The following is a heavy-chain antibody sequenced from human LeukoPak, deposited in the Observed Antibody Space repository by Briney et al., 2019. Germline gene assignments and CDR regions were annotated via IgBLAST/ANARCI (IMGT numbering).Heavy chain of an antibody. CDR1: GGSISGYY. V-gene: IGHV4-59*01. CDR2: IYYSGST. J-gene: IGHJ6*03. Sequence: PSETLSLTCTVSGGSISGYYWSWIGQPPGKRLEWIGYIYYSGSTNYNPSLKSRVTISVDTSKNQFSLKLSSVTAADTAVYYCARDGGLIAAAGRDYYYYYMDVWGKGTTVTVSS. D-gene: IGHD6-13*01. CDR3: ARDGGLIAAAGRDYYYYYMDV.